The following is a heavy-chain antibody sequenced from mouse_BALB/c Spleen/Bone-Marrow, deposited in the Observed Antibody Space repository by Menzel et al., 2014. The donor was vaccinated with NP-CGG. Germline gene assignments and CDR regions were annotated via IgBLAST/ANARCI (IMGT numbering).Heavy chain of an antibody. CDR3: ARSRYFDV. CDR2: INPTYDST. V-gene: IGHV1-18*01. Sequence: VQLKESGAELVKPGASVKISCKASGYTFTDYNMDRVKQSHGKSLEWIGDINPTYDSTSYNQKFKGKATLTVDKSSSTAYMELRSLTSEDTAVYYCARSRYFDVWGAGTTVTVSS. J-gene: IGHJ1*01. CDR1: GYTFTDYN.